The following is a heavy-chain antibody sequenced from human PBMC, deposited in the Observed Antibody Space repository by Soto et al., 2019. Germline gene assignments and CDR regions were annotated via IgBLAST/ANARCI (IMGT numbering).Heavy chain of an antibody. Sequence: GGSLRLSCAASGFTFDDYGMNWVSQAPGKRLEWVSFISFSGNTIYYADSVRGRFTISRDNAKSTLFLQMNSLRDDDTATYYCARRLDPLQYSDYWGRGTLVTVSS. V-gene: IGHV3-48*02. CDR3: ARRLDPLQYSDY. J-gene: IGHJ4*02. CDR2: ISFSGNTI. CDR1: GFTFDDYG. D-gene: IGHD5-18*01.